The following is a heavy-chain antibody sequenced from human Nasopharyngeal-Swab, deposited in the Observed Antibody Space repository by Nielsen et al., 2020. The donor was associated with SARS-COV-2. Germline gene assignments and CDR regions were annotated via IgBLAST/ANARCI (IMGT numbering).Heavy chain of an antibody. CDR2: IDLNAIGT. Sequence: GESLKISCAASGFTFSDYWMHWVRQAPGKGLVGVSRIDLNAIGTAYADPLKGRFTISRDNAKNTLYLQMNSLRAEDTAIYYCARGSSDWNGIDYWGQGTPVTVSS. J-gene: IGHJ4*02. D-gene: IGHD6-19*01. CDR3: ARGSSDWNGIDY. CDR1: GFTFSDYW. V-gene: IGHV3-74*01.